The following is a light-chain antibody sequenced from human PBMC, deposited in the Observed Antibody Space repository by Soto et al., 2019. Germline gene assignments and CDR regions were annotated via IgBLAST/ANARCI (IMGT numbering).Light chain of an antibody. CDR1: SGDIGGYDY. CDR2: DVI. Sequence: QSVLTQPASVSGSPGQSITISCAGTSGDIGGYDYVSWYQQHPGKAPKLIIFDVIDRPSGISDRFSGSKSASTASLTISGLRTEDEADYYCSSFTSTFTHVFGNGTKVTVL. V-gene: IGLV2-14*03. J-gene: IGLJ1*01. CDR3: SSFTSTFTHV.